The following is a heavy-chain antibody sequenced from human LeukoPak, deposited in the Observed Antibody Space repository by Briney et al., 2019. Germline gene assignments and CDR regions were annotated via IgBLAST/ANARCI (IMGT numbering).Heavy chain of an antibody. V-gene: IGHV3-15*01. CDR2: IKSKTDGGTT. CDR1: GFTFSNAW. Sequence: RTGGSLRLSCAASGFTFSNAWMSWVRQAPGKGLEWVGRIKSKTDGGTTDYAAPVKGRFTISRDDSKNTLYLQMNSLKTEDTAVYYCTTEDIVLMVYDYWGQGTLVTVSS. D-gene: IGHD2-8*01. J-gene: IGHJ4*02. CDR3: TTEDIVLMVYDY.